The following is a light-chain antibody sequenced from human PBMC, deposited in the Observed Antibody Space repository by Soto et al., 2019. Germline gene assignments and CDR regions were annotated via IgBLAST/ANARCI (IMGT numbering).Light chain of an antibody. CDR3: QQFNKWPQT. CDR1: QSVNQK. V-gene: IGKV3-15*01. J-gene: IGKJ2*01. CDR2: VAS. Sequence: EIVLTQSPATLSVSPGERATLSCRASQSVNQKLGWYQQKPGQAPRLLIYVASYRATGIPARFSGSGSGTEYTLTISNLQAEDFDVYYCQQFNKWPQTFGKGTRLEIK.